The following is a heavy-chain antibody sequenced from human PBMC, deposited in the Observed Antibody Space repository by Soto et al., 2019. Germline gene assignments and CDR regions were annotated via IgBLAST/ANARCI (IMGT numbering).Heavy chain of an antibody. Sequence: ASVKVSCKASGYTFTSYYMHWVRQAPGQVLEWMGIINPSGGSTSYAQKFQGRVTMTRDTSTSTVYMELSSLRSEDTAVYYCARDLYSSSSGIYGMDVWGQGTTVTVSS. CDR2: INPSGGST. V-gene: IGHV1-46*01. J-gene: IGHJ6*02. D-gene: IGHD6-6*01. CDR3: ARDLYSSSSGIYGMDV. CDR1: GYTFTSYY.